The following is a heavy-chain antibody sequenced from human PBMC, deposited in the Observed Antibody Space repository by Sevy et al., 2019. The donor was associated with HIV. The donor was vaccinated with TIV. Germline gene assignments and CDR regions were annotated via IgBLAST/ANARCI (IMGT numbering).Heavy chain of an antibody. CDR2: ISGISNYI. CDR3: ARGVQAYDAFDI. J-gene: IGHJ3*02. V-gene: IGHV3-21*01. D-gene: IGHD6-6*01. Sequence: GGSLRLSCAASGFTFSTYNMNWVRQAPGKGLEGVSFISGISNYIYYADSVKGRFTISRDNAKNSLYLQMNSLRAEDTAIYYCARGVQAYDAFDIWGQGTMVTVSS. CDR1: GFTFSTYN.